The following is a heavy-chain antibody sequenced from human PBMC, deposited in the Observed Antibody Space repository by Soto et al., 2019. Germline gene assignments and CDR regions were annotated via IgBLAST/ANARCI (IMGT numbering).Heavy chain of an antibody. CDR1: GGSISSSSYY. V-gene: IGHV4-39*01. CDR3: ARPDTNWGSYGYFEL. J-gene: IGHJ2*01. Sequence: QLQLQESGPGLVKPSETLSLTCTVSGGSISSSSYYWGWIRQPPGKGLEWIGSIYYSGSTYYNPSLKSRVTISVDTSKNQFSLELSSVTAADTAVYYCARPDTNWGSYGYFELWGRGTLVTVSS. CDR2: IYYSGST. D-gene: IGHD7-27*01.